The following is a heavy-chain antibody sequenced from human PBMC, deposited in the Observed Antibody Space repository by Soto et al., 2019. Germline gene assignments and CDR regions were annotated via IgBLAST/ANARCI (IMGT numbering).Heavy chain of an antibody. V-gene: IGHV3-23*01. CDR2: IIGNGDSP. CDR1: GFTFSSSA. J-gene: IGHJ5*02. D-gene: IGHD2-21*01. Sequence: GGSLILSCAASGFTFSSSALGWVLQAPGKGLEWVSSIIGNGDSPFYVDSVKGRFTVSTDSSKSTLFLQMDSLRVEDTAVYYWVKYPCRTSCTYSDPWGQGTLVTVSS. CDR3: VKYPCRTSCTYSDP.